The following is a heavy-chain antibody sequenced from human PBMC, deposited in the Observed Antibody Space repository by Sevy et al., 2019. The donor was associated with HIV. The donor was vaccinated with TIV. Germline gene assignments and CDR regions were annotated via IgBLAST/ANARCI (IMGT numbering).Heavy chain of an antibody. CDR2: FDPEDGET. D-gene: IGHD3-22*01. V-gene: IGHV1-24*01. Sequence: ASVKVSCKVSGYTLTELSMHWVRQAPGKGLEWMGGFDPEDGETIYTQKFQGRVTMTEDTSTATAYMELSSLRSEDTAVYYCATIRGYSSGLYYYYGMDVWGQGTTVTVSS. CDR1: GYTLTELS. CDR3: ATIRGYSSGLYYYYGMDV. J-gene: IGHJ6*02.